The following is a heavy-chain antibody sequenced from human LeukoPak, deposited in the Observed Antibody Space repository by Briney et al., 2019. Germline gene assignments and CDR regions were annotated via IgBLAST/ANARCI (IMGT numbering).Heavy chain of an antibody. D-gene: IGHD2/OR15-2a*01. Sequence: GGSLRLSCAASRFTFSSYSMNWVRQAPGKGLEWVSYISSSSSSIYYADSVKGRFTISRDNAKNSLYLQMNSLRAEDSAVYYCARLSFYDGGAAYWGQGTLVTVSS. CDR3: ARLSFYDGGAAY. V-gene: IGHV3-48*01. CDR1: RFTFSSYS. CDR2: ISSSSSSI. J-gene: IGHJ4*02.